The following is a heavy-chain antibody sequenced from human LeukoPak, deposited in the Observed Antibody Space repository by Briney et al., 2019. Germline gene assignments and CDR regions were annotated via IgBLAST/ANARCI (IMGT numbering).Heavy chain of an antibody. V-gene: IGHV4-30-4*01. CDR3: AKDRGDGHNSGYFVH. J-gene: IGHJ4*02. CDR1: GGSISSGDYY. Sequence: PSETLSLTCTVSGGSISSGDYYWSWIRQPPGKGLEWIGYIYYSGSTYYNPSLKSRVTISVDTSKNQFSLKLSSVSAADTAVYYCAKDRGDGHNSGYFVHWGQGTLVTVSS. CDR2: IYYSGST. D-gene: IGHD5-24*01.